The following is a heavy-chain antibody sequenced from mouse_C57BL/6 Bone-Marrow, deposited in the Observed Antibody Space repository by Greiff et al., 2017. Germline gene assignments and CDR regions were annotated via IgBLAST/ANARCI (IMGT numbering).Heavy chain of an antibody. D-gene: IGHD1-1*01. Sequence: EVQGVESGGGLVQPKGSLKLSCAASGFSFNTYAMNWVRQAPGKGLEWVARIRSKSNNYATYYADSVKDRFTISRDDSESMLYLQMNNLKTEDTAMYYCVRQDYGSSHFDYRGQGTTLTVSS. CDR2: IRSKSNNYAT. J-gene: IGHJ2*01. CDR1: GFSFNTYA. V-gene: IGHV10-1*01. CDR3: VRQDYGSSHFDY.